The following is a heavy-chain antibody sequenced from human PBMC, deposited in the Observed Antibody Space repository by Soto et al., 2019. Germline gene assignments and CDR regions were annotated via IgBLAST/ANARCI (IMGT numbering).Heavy chain of an antibody. V-gene: IGHV4-31*03. CDR3: ARGSYHYYDSSGYYYFDY. CDR1: GGSISSGGYY. Sequence: KPSETLSLTCTVSGGSISSGGYYWSWIRQHPGKGLEWIGYIYYSGSTYYNPSPKSRVTISVDTSKNQFSLKLSSVTAADTAVYYCARGSYHYYDSSGYYYFDYWGQGTLVTVSS. J-gene: IGHJ4*02. CDR2: IYYSGST. D-gene: IGHD3-22*01.